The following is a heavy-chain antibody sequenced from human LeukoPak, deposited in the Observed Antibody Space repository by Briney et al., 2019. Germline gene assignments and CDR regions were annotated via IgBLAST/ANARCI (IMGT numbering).Heavy chain of an antibody. J-gene: IGHJ4*02. D-gene: IGHD3-10*01. CDR1: GFTFSSYG. V-gene: IGHV3-30*03. CDR3: ARDSSTYYYGSGSYGGSVDY. CDR2: ISYDGSNK. Sequence: GGSLRLSCAASGFTFSSYGMHWVRQAPGKGLEWVAVISYDGSNKYYADSVKGRFTISRGNSKNTLYLQMNSLRAEDTAVYYCARDSSTYYYGSGSYGGSVDYWGQGTLVTVSS.